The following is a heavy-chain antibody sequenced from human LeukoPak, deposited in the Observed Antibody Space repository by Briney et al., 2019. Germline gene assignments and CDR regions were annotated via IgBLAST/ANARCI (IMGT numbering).Heavy chain of an antibody. J-gene: IGHJ6*03. CDR1: GGSISSSSYY. Sequence: SETLSLTCTVSGGSISSSSYYWGWIRQPPGKGLEWIGSIYYSGSTYYNPSLKSRVTISVDTSKNQFSLKLSSVTAADTAVYYCASHSGDQLLYQGPSYYYYYFMDVWGRGTTVTVSS. V-gene: IGHV4-39*01. D-gene: IGHD2-2*02. CDR3: ASHSGDQLLYQGPSYYYYYFMDV. CDR2: IYYSGST.